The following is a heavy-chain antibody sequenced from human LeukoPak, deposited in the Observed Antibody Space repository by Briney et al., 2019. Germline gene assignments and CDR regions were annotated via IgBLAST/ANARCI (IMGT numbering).Heavy chain of an antibody. D-gene: IGHD4-17*01. CDR3: ARDLDDYGDYR. CDR2: ISAYNGNT. CDR1: GYTFTGYY. V-gene: IGHV1-18*04. J-gene: IGHJ5*02. Sequence: GASVKVSCKASGYTFTGYYMHWVRQAPGQGLEWMGWISAYNGNTNYAQKLQGRVTMTTDTSTSTAYMELRSLRSDDTAVYYCARDLDDYGDYRWGQGTLVTVSS.